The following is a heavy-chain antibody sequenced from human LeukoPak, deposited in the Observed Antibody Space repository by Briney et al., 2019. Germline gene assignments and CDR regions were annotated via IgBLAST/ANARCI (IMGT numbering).Heavy chain of an antibody. Sequence: GGSLRLSCAASGFTFSSYEMNWVRQAPGKGLEWVSYISSSGSTIYYADSVKGRFTISRDNAKNSLYLQMNSLRAEDTAVYYCARDAAPRYSSSPSNFDYWGQGTLVTVSS. D-gene: IGHD6-6*01. V-gene: IGHV3-48*03. J-gene: IGHJ4*02. CDR3: ARDAAPRYSSSPSNFDY. CDR2: ISSSGSTI. CDR1: GFTFSSYE.